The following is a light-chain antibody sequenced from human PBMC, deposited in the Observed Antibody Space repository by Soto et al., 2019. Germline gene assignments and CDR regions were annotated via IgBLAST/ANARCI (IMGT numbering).Light chain of an antibody. CDR2: GAS. J-gene: IGKJ1*01. V-gene: IGKV3-20*01. CDR1: QSVSSY. Sequence: EIVLTQSVATLSLSPGERATLSCRASQSVSSYLAWYQQKPGQAPRLLIYGASSRATGIPDRFSGSGSGTDFTLTISRLEPEDFAVYYCQQYGSSPRAFGQGTKVDIK. CDR3: QQYGSSPRA.